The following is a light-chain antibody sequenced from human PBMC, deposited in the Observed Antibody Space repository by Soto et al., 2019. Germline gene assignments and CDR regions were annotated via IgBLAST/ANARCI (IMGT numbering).Light chain of an antibody. CDR1: QSVGSN. CDR3: QQYNNGRT. CDR2: GAS. Sequence: EIVMTQSPAILSVSPGERATLSCRASQSVGSNLAWYQQKPGQAPRLLIYGASTRATGFPARFSGSGSGTEFSLTISGLQSEDFAVYYCQQYNNGRTFGQGTKV. J-gene: IGKJ1*01. V-gene: IGKV3-15*01.